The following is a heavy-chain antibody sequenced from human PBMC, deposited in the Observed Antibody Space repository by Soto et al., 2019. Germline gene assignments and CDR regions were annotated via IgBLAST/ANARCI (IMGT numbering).Heavy chain of an antibody. CDR1: GGTFSSSA. V-gene: IGHV1-69*12. D-gene: IGHD3-3*02. Sequence: QVQLVQSGAEVKEPGSSVKVSCQASGGTFSSSALSWVRQAPGQGLEWMGGFIPLFRTPDYAQKFQGRVTITADESTSTTYMELSSLRSEDTAIYYCARDNGRRQLGGNYYYITDVWGQGTTITVSS. CDR2: FIPLFRTP. J-gene: IGHJ6*02. CDR3: ARDNGRRQLGGNYYYITDV.